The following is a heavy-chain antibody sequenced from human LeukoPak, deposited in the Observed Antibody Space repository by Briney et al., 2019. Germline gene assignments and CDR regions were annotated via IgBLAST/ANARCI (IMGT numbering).Heavy chain of an antibody. V-gene: IGHV3-21*01. J-gene: IGHJ4*02. CDR3: ARDGGRWRFDY. CDR1: GLTFSSYS. D-gene: IGHD3-3*01. Sequence: PGGSLRLPCAASGLTFSSYSMNWVRQAPGKGMEWVSSISSSSSYIYYADSVKGRFTISRDNAKNSLYLQMNSLRAEDTAVYYCARDGGRWRFDYWGQGTLVTVSS. CDR2: ISSSSSYI.